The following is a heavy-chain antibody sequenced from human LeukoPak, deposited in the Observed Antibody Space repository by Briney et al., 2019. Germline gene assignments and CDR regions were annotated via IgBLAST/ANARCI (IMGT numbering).Heavy chain of an antibody. CDR1: GFTFSHYA. V-gene: IGHV3-30-3*01. Sequence: PGGSLRLSCAASGFTFSHYAMHWVRQAPGKGLEWVAVISYDGSNKYYADSVKGRFTISRDNSKNTLYLQMNSLRAEDTAVYYCAKEFQERFDYWGQGTLVTVSS. J-gene: IGHJ4*02. D-gene: IGHD2-21*01. CDR2: ISYDGSNK. CDR3: AKEFQERFDY.